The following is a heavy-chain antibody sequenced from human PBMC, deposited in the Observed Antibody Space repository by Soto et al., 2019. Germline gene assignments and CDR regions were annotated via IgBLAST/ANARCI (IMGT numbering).Heavy chain of an antibody. CDR1: GGTFSSYT. D-gene: IGHD2-21*01. Sequence: QVQLVQSGAEVKKTGSSVKVSCKASGGTFSSYTITWVRQSPGQGLEWMGRLIPILGIANYAQKFQGRVTITADKTTSTGDMELSSWRTEDTAVYYCARDKAPGGDGYTHGPDYWGQGTLVTVSS. CDR2: LIPILGIA. J-gene: IGHJ4*02. V-gene: IGHV1-69*08. CDR3: ARDKAPGGDGYTHGPDY.